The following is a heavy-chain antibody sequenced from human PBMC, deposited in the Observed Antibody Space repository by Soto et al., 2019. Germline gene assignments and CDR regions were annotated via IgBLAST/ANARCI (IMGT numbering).Heavy chain of an antibody. Sequence: GGSLRLSCAASGFTFSSYGMHWVRQAPGKGLEWVAVIWYDGSNKYYADSVKGRFTISRDNSKNTLYLQMNSLRAEDTAVYYCARDQERSGWYTDAFDIWGQGTMVTVSS. CDR3: ARDQERSGWYTDAFDI. D-gene: IGHD6-19*01. CDR1: GFTFSSYG. J-gene: IGHJ3*02. CDR2: IWYDGSNK. V-gene: IGHV3-33*01.